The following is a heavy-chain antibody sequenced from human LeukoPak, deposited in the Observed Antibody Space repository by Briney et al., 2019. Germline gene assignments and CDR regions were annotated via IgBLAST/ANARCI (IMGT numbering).Heavy chain of an antibody. CDR2: IYYSGST. CDR3: ARGVPDSYYYYYMDV. D-gene: IGHD1-14*01. CDR1: GGSISSYY. J-gene: IGHJ6*03. V-gene: IGHV4-39*07. Sequence: PSETLSLTCTVSGGSISSYYWSWIRQPPGKGLERIGSIYYSGSTYYNPSLKSRVTISVDTSKNQFSLKLSSVTAADTAVYYCARGVPDSYYYYYMDVWGKGTTVTVSS.